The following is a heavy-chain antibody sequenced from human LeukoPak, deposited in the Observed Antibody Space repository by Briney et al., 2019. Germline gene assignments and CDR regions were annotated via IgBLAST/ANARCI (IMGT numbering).Heavy chain of an antibody. J-gene: IGHJ4*02. CDR2: IWYDGSNK. D-gene: IGHD3-22*01. CDR3: ARDPYYYDSSGYLSY. Sequence: SGGSLRLSCAASGFTFSSYGMHWVRQAPGKGLEWVAVIWYDGSNKYYADSVKGRFTISRDNSKNTLYLQMNSLRAEDTAVYYCARDPYYYDSSGYLSYWGQETLVTVSS. CDR1: GFTFSSYG. V-gene: IGHV3-33*01.